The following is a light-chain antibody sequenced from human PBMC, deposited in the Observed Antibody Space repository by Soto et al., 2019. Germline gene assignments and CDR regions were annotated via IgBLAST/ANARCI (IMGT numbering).Light chain of an antibody. Sequence: DIEMTQLPSSLSASVGDRVTITCRASQSIRSYLNWYQQTPGKAPNLLIYAASTLRSGVPPRFSGRGSGTDFTLTISSLQYEDFATYFCQQSYSYPRTFGQGTKLEI. CDR1: QSIRSY. CDR2: AAS. CDR3: QQSYSYPRT. J-gene: IGKJ2*01. V-gene: IGKV1-39*01.